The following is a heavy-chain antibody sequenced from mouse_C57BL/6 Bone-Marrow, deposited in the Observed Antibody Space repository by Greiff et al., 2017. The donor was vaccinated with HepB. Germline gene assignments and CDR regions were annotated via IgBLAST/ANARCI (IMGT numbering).Heavy chain of an antibody. V-gene: IGHV1-69*01. Sequence: QVQLQQSGAELVMPGASVKLSCKASGYTFTSYWMHWVKQRPGQGLEWIGEIDPSDSYTNYNQKFKGKSTLTVDKSSSTAYMQLSSLTSEDSAVYYCAVYDYSYAMDYWGQGTSVTVSS. D-gene: IGHD2-4*01. CDR3: AVYDYSYAMDY. CDR1: GYTFTSYW. J-gene: IGHJ4*01. CDR2: IDPSDSYT.